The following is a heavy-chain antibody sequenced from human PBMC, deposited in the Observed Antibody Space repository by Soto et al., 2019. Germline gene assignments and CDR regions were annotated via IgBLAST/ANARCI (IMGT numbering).Heavy chain of an antibody. CDR2: INPNSGGT. Sequence: XSVKVSCKASVYAFSNYFIYWIRQAPGQGLECMGWINPNSGGTVYAQKFQGRVTMTRDMSVDTAYMELSSLRSDDTAVYYCARDFRAGQSVISHHFFDLWRRGNLVTVSS. CDR1: VYAFSNYF. V-gene: IGHV1-2*02. J-gene: IGHJ2*01. CDR3: ARDFRAGQSVISHHFFDL.